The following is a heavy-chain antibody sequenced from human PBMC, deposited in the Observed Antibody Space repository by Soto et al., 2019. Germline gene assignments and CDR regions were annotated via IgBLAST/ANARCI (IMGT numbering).Heavy chain of an antibody. J-gene: IGHJ4*02. CDR1: GFTFSSYG. CDR3: AKDRNEGIAVAKDY. Sequence: VGSLRLSCAASGFTFSSYGMHWVRQAPGKGLEWVAVISYDGSNKYYADSVKGRFTISRDNSKNTLYLQMNSLRAEDTAVYYCAKDRNEGIAVAKDYWGQGTLVTSPQ. V-gene: IGHV3-30*18. CDR2: ISYDGSNK. D-gene: IGHD6-19*01.